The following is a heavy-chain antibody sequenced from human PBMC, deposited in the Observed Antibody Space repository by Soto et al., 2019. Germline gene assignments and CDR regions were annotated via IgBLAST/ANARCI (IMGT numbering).Heavy chain of an antibody. CDR2: INHSGST. CDR3: ARTQYYDFWSGYYKPTYGMDV. J-gene: IGHJ6*02. D-gene: IGHD3-3*01. V-gene: IGHV4-34*01. Sequence: PSETLSLTCAVYGGSFSGYYWSWIRQPPGKGLEWIGEINHSGSTNYNPSLKSRVTISVDTSKNQFSLKLSSVTAADTAVYYCARTQYYDFWSGYYKPTYGMDVWGQGTTVTVSS. CDR1: GGSFSGYY.